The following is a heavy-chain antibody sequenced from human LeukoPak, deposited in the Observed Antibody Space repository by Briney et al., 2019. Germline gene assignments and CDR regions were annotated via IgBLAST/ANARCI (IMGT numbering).Heavy chain of an antibody. CDR2: IYTSGIT. V-gene: IGHV3-66*01. CDR3: ANSEMSTTSPSS. D-gene: IGHD5-24*01. Sequence: PGGSLRLSCAVSGFTVSSNFMSWVRQAPGKGPEWVSVIYTSGITYYADSVRGRFTISRDNSKNTVYLQMDSVRDEDTAVYYCANSEMSTTSPSSWGQGTLVTVSS. J-gene: IGHJ4*02. CDR1: GFTVSSNF.